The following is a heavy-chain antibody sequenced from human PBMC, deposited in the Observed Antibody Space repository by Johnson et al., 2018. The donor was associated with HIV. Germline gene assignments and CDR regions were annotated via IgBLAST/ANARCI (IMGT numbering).Heavy chain of an antibody. D-gene: IGHD2-2*01. J-gene: IGHJ3*02. CDR3: AREGPAAYIWAFDI. CDR2: TRYDGSKK. V-gene: IGHV3-30*02. Sequence: QVQLVASGGGVVQPGGSLRLSCAASGFSFSSYGMHWVRQAPGKGLAWVAFTRYDGSKKYYVDSVKGRFTISRDNSKNTLYLQRHSLRAEDTAVYYCAREGPAAYIWAFDIWGQGTMVTVSS. CDR1: GFSFSSYG.